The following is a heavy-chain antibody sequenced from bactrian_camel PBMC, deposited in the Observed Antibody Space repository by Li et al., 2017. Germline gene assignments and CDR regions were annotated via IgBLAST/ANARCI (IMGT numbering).Heavy chain of an antibody. CDR2: IYTPGAYT. V-gene: IGHV3S1*01. Sequence: HVQLVESGGGSVQAGGSLRLSCGASGYTYRISCMAWFRQPPGKEREGLAAIYTPGAYTQYADSVKGRFTISHEVAKRTLSLQMSNIEAEDTATYYCAAQYGGTRYGTPLESRSYRYWGQGTQVTVS. J-gene: IGHJ4*01. D-gene: IGHD6*01. CDR1: GYTYRISC. CDR3: AAQYGGTRYGTPLESRSYRY.